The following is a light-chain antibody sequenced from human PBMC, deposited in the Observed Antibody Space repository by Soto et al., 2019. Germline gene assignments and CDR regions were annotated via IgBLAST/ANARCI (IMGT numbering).Light chain of an antibody. CDR3: SSFTSINTWV. CDR2: EVS. V-gene: IGLV2-14*01. J-gene: IGLJ3*02. CDR1: SSDVGGYNY. Sequence: QSALTQPASVSGSPGQSITISCTGTSSDVGGYNYVSWYQQHPGKAPKLMIYEVSNRPSGVSNRFSGSKSGNTASLTISGLQAEGEADYYCSSFTSINTWVFGGGTQMTVL.